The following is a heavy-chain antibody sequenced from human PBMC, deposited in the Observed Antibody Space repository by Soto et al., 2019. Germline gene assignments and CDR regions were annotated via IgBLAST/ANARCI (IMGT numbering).Heavy chain of an antibody. V-gene: IGHV3-74*01. D-gene: IGHD6-6*01. CDR1: GITFSSYW. J-gene: IGHJ6*04. CDR2: INSDGSST. CDR3: ARDLDPNLAALRVLPYYYYGTDV. Sequence: GESLRLSCAASGITFSSYWMHWVRQAPGKGLVWVSRINSDGSSTSYADSVKGRFTISRDNAKNTLYLQMNSLRAEDTAVYYCARDLDPNLAALRVLPYYYYGTDVRGTGPTVTVSS.